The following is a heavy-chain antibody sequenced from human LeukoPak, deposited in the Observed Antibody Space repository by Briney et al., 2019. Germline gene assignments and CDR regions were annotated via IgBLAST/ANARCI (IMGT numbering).Heavy chain of an antibody. CDR1: GYTLTNYG. CDR3: ARDSNYYSDSSGYYDCFDY. Sequence: ASVKVSCKASGYTLTNYGMSCVRQAPGQGLEWMGWISAYNGNTKYAQKLQGRVTMTTDTSTSTAYMELRSLRSDDTAVYYCARDSNYYSDSSGYYDCFDYWGQGTLVTVSS. V-gene: IGHV1-18*01. J-gene: IGHJ4*02. CDR2: ISAYNGNT. D-gene: IGHD3-22*01.